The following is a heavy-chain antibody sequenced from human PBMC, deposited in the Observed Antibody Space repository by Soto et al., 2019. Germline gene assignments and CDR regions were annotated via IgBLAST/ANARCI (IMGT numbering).Heavy chain of an antibody. V-gene: IGHV1-69*06. Sequence: SVKVSCKASGGTLSSFINYPINWVRQAPGQGLEWMGGIVPNVGTVNYAQKFQGRVTITADKSTDTAYMELSSLRSEDTALYYCARRDTSGFLRYFDNWGQGTLVTVSS. CDR3: ARRDTSGFLRYFDN. J-gene: IGHJ4*02. CDR2: IVPNVGTV. CDR1: GGTLSSFINYP. D-gene: IGHD3-3*01.